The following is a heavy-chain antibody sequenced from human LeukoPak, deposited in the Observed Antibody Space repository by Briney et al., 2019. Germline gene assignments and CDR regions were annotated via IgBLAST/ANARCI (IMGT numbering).Heavy chain of an antibody. V-gene: IGHV4-4*07. CDR3: ARDQGLYLYFDY. D-gene: IGHD2/OR15-2a*01. J-gene: IGHJ4*02. CDR1: GGSISSYY. Sequence: TSETLSLTCTVSGGSISSYYWNWIRQPAGKGLEWIGRIYTSGSTSHNPSLRSRITISVDKSKNQFSLKLSYVTAADTAVYYCARDQGLYLYFDYWGQGTLVTVSS. CDR2: IYTSGST.